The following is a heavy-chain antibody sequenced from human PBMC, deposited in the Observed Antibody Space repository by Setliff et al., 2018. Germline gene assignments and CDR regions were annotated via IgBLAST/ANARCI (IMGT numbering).Heavy chain of an antibody. CDR3: ARIPSVRNIASRAFDI. J-gene: IGHJ3*02. V-gene: IGHV4-39*07. CDR2: IYYSGNT. D-gene: IGHD2-15*01. CDR1: GGSIRNTSYH. Sequence: SETLSLTCSVSGGSIRNTSYHWGWIRQPPGKGLEWIANIYYSGNTYYNPSLESRLSMSADMSKNQLSLRLRSVIAADTAVYYCARIPSVRNIASRAFDIWGHGTMVTVSS.